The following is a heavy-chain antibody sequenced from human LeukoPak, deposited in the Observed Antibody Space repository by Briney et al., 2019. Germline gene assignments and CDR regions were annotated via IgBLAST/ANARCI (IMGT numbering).Heavy chain of an antibody. CDR2: ICSSGGCT. Sequence: QPGGSLRLSCAASGFTFSSYAMSWVRQAPGKGLEWVSAICSSGGCTFYADSVKGRFTISRDNFKNTLFLQMNSLRAEDTAVYYCARIGSSSYIDYWGQGTLVTVSS. CDR3: ARIGSSSYIDY. J-gene: IGHJ4*02. V-gene: IGHV3-23*01. D-gene: IGHD1-26*01. CDR1: GFTFSSYA.